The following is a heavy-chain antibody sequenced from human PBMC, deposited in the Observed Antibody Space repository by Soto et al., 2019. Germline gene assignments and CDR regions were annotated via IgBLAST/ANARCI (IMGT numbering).Heavy chain of an antibody. Sequence: QVQLQESGPGLVKPSETLSLTCTVSGDSISTSYCSWIRQPPGTGLEWIGYIYYGENTDYNPSLKSRVTISVDKSKNQFSLRLNSVTAADKAVYYWARQRGKNLPNFWGQGTQVTVSS. D-gene: IGHD1-1*01. CDR1: GDSISTSY. J-gene: IGHJ4*02. CDR3: ARQRGKNLPNF. CDR2: IYYGENT. V-gene: IGHV4-59*08.